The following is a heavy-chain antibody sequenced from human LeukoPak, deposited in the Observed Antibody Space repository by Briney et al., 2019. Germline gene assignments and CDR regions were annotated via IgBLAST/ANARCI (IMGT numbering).Heavy chain of an antibody. J-gene: IGHJ4*02. V-gene: IGHV3-23*01. Sequence: GGSLRLSCVASGFTFRNYAMSWVRQAPGKGLEWVSGIGNTGGSTYHADSVKGRFTISRDNSKNTLYLQMNSLRVEDTAVYYCARKGYCSGGSCYEEDYRGQGTLVTVSS. D-gene: IGHD2-15*01. CDR3: ARKGYCSGGSCYEEDY. CDR1: GFTFRNYA. CDR2: IGNTGGST.